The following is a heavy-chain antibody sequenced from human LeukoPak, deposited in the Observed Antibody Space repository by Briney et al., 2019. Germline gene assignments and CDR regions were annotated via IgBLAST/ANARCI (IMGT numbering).Heavy chain of an antibody. D-gene: IGHD4-17*01. CDR1: GFTFSSYS. Sequence: GGSLRLSCAASGFTFSSYSMNWVRQAPGKGLEWVSSISSSSRYIYSTDSLKGRFTISRDNAKNSLYLQMNSLRAEDTALYYCAKEGDYDYGASRGAFDYWGQGTLVTVSS. V-gene: IGHV3-21*04. J-gene: IGHJ4*02. CDR3: AKEGDYDYGASRGAFDY. CDR2: ISSSSRYI.